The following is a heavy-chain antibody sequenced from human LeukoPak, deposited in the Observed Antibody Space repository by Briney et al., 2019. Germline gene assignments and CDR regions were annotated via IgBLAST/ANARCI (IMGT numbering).Heavy chain of an antibody. Sequence: GRSLRPSCAASGLTFSSYGMHWVRQAPGKGLEWVAVISYDGSNKYYADSVKGRFTISRDNSKNTLYLQMNSLRAEDTAVYYCARDRSDYYDSSGPEWFDPWGQGTLVTVSS. J-gene: IGHJ5*02. CDR3: ARDRSDYYDSSGPEWFDP. CDR2: ISYDGSNK. D-gene: IGHD3-22*01. CDR1: GLTFSSYG. V-gene: IGHV3-30*03.